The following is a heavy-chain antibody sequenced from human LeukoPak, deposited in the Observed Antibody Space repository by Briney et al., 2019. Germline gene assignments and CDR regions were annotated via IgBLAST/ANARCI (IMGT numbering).Heavy chain of an antibody. Sequence: GGSLRLSCAASGFTFSSYSMNWVRQAPGKGLEWVSSISSSSSYIYYADSVKGRFTISRDNAKNSLYLQMNSLRAEDTAVYYCARGKFIGYFQHWGQGTLVTVSS. CDR1: GFTFSSYS. D-gene: IGHD3-16*02. V-gene: IGHV3-21*04. CDR2: ISSSSSYI. J-gene: IGHJ1*01. CDR3: ARGKFIGYFQH.